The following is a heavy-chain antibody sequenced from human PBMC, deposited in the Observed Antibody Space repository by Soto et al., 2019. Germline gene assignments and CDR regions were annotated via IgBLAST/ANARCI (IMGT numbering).Heavy chain of an antibody. Sequence: GGSLRLSCAASGFTFSSYGMHWVRQAPGKGLEWVAVMWYDGSNKYYADSVKGRFTISRDNAKNTLYLQMNSLRAEDTAVYYCVSAPSTHNYILTWGQGTMVT. D-gene: IGHD3-10*01. V-gene: IGHV3-33*01. CDR3: VSAPSTHNYILT. CDR2: MWYDGSNK. CDR1: GFTFSSYG. J-gene: IGHJ3*01.